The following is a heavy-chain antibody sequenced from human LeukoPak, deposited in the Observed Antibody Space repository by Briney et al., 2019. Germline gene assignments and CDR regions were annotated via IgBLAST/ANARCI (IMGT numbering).Heavy chain of an antibody. J-gene: IGHJ5*02. Sequence: PSETLSLTCTVSGGSISPYYWSWIRQPPGKGLEWIGYIYYSGRTNNNPSLKSRVTISVDTSKNDFPLKLNSVTAADTAVYYCVRGGNWFDTWGQGTLVTVSS. CDR3: VRGGNWFDT. CDR2: IYYSGRT. D-gene: IGHD3-10*01. V-gene: IGHV4-59*01. CDR1: GGSISPYY.